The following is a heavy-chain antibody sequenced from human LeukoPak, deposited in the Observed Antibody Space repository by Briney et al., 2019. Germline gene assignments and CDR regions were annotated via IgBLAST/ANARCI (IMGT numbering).Heavy chain of an antibody. Sequence: SETLSLTCTVPGGSISSYYWSWIRQPPGKGLEWIGYIYYSGSTNYNPSLKSRVTISVDTSKNQFSLKLSSVTAADTAVYYCARGFGRCSSTSCLEYYYGMDVWGQGTTVTVSS. CDR2: IYYSGST. D-gene: IGHD2-2*01. CDR1: GGSISSYY. CDR3: ARGFGRCSSTSCLEYYYGMDV. J-gene: IGHJ6*02. V-gene: IGHV4-59*01.